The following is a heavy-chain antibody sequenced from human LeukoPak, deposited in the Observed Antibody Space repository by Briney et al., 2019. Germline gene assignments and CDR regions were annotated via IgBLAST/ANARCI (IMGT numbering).Heavy chain of an antibody. V-gene: IGHV3-23*01. D-gene: IGHD6-19*01. CDR2: FSGSGGST. Sequence: GGSLRLSCAASGFIFSNYAMSWVRQAPGKGLQWVSAFSGSGGSTYYADSVKGRLTISRDNSKNTLYLQMNSLRAEDTAVYYCARSLIAVAGLFDYWGQGTLVTVSS. CDR3: ARSLIAVAGLFDY. J-gene: IGHJ4*02. CDR1: GFIFSNYA.